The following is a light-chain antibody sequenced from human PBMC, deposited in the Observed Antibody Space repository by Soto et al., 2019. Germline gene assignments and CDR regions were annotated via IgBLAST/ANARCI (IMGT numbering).Light chain of an antibody. J-gene: IGLJ3*02. CDR1: SSDIGSNT. CDR3: AAWDDSLNGPV. V-gene: IGLV1-44*01. Sequence: QSVLTQPPSASGTPGQGVTISCSGSSSDIGSNTVNWYQQLPGTAPKLLIYFNNQRPSGVPDRFSGSKSGTSASLAISGLQSEDEAQYYRAAWDDSLNGPVFGGGTKLTVL. CDR2: FNN.